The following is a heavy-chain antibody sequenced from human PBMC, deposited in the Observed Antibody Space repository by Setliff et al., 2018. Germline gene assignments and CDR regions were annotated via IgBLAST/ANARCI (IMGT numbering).Heavy chain of an antibody. CDR1: GGSISSYY. CDR2: IYTSGST. Sequence: SETLSLTCTVSGGSISSYYWSWIRQPAGKGLEWIGRIYTSGSTNYNPSLKSRVTMSVDTSKNQFSLKLSSVTAADRAVYYCARIRLCGGRVICPPGRYVDVWGKGTTVTVSS. D-gene: IGHD2-15*01. V-gene: IGHV4-4*07. J-gene: IGHJ6*03. CDR3: ARIRLCGGRVICPPGRYVDV.